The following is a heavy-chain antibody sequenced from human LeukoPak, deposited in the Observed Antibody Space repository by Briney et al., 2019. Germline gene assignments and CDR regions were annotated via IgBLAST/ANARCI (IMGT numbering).Heavy chain of an antibody. CDR2: TSWNSGSI. D-gene: IGHD6-6*01. V-gene: IGHV3-9*01. CDR1: GFTFEDYA. J-gene: IGHJ4*02. Sequence: GGSLRLSCAASGFTFEDYAMHWVRQAPGKGLEWVSGTSWNSGSIGYADSVKGRFTISRDNAKNSLYLQMNSLRAEDTAVYYCAKDRGSSGNWGQGTLVTVSS. CDR3: AKDRGSSGN.